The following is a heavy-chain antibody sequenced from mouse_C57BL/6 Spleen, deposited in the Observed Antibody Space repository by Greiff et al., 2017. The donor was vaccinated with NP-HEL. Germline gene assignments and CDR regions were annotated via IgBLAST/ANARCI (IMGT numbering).Heavy chain of an antibody. J-gene: IGHJ3*01. D-gene: IGHD4-1*01. CDR3: TRKGRWDEGFAY. Sequence: EVQLQQSVAELVRPGASVKLSCTASGFNITNTYIHWVKQRPEQGLGWIGRIDPANGNTKYAPKFQGKATLTADTSSNTAYLQLSSLTSEDTAIYYCTRKGRWDEGFAYWGQGTLVTVSA. V-gene: IGHV14-3*01. CDR1: GFNITNTY. CDR2: IDPANGNT.